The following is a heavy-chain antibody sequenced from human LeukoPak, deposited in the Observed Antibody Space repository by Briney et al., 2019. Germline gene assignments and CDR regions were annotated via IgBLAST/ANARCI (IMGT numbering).Heavy chain of an antibody. Sequence: GGSLRLSCAASGFAFISTSIHWVRQAPGKGPEWVSVVYSDGRTFYTDSVKGRFTIVRDNSNNTVDLQMNSLRVEDTAVYFCVRASWGYEFDSWGRGTLVTVSS. V-gene: IGHV3-53*01. CDR3: VRASWGYEFDS. CDR2: VYSDGRT. J-gene: IGHJ4*02. D-gene: IGHD2-15*01. CDR1: GFAFISTS.